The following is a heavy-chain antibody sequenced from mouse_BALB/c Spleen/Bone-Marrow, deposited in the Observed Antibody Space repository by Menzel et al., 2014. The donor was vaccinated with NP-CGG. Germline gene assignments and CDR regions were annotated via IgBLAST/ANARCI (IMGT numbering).Heavy chain of an antibody. D-gene: IGHD2-10*02. CDR1: GFTFSDFY. V-gene: IGHV7-1*02. J-gene: IGHJ3*01. CDR3: ARDVGYGNYFVY. Sequence: EVKLVESGGGLVQPGDSLRLSCATSGFTFSDFYMEWVRQPPGKRLEWIAASRHKAKYYTTEYSASVKGRFIVSRDTSQSVLFLQMNALRAEDTAIYYCARDVGYGNYFVYWGQGALVTVSA. CDR2: SRHKAKYYTT.